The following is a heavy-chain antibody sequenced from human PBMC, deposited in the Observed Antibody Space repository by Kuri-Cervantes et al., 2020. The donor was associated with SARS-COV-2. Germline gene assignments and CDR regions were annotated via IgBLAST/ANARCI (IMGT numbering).Heavy chain of an antibody. V-gene: IGHV1-2*02. CDR1: GYTFTGYY. J-gene: IGHJ6*03. CDR2: INPNSGGT. D-gene: IGHD3-10*01. CDR3: ARDLWFGELLSVGGYYYYMDV. Sequence: ASVKVSCKASGYTFTGYYMHWVRQAPGQGLEWMGWINPNSGGTNYAQKFQGRVTMTRDTSISTAYMELSRLRSDDTAVYYCARDLWFGELLSVGGYYYYMDVWGQGTTVTVSS.